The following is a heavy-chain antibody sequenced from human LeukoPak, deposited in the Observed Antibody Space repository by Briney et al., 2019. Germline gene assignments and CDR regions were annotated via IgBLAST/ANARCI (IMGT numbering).Heavy chain of an antibody. CDR1: GGNFRNYG. CDR3: ATDPNPYSSTSGYFDF. J-gene: IGHJ4*02. Sequence: ASVKVSCKASGGNFRNYGFHWLRQAPGQGLEWMGGMLPIFGTANYAQKFQGRVTITADESSNTASLDLSSLTSEDTAVYYCATDPNPYSSTSGYFDFWGQGTLVTVSS. CDR2: MLPIFGTA. D-gene: IGHD6-13*01. V-gene: IGHV1-69*13.